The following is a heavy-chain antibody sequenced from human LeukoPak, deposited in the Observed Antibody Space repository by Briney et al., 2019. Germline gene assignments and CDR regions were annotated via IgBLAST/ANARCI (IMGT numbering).Heavy chain of an antibody. CDR3: ARAYYYGSGSYGLDY. CDR2: IYTSGST. Sequence: LETLSLTCTVSGGSISSYYWSWIRQPAGKGLEWIGRIYTSGSTNYNPSLKSRVTMSVDTSKNQFSLKLSSVIAADTAVYYCARAYYYGSGSYGLDYWGQGTLVTVSS. CDR1: GGSISSYY. D-gene: IGHD3-10*01. J-gene: IGHJ4*02. V-gene: IGHV4-4*07.